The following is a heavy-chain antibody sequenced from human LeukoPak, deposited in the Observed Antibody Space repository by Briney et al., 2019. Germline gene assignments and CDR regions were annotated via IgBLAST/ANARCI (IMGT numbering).Heavy chain of an antibody. D-gene: IGHD3-9*01. CDR3: ARSGQLRYFDGHYFVY. V-gene: IGHV4-59*08. CDR1: GGSISSYY. Sequence: SETLSLTCTVSGGSISSYYWSWIRQPPGKGLEWIGYIYYSGSTNYNPSLKSRVTISVDTSKNQFSLKLSSVTAADTAVYYCARSGQLRYFDGHYFVYWGHGTLVTVSS. CDR2: IYYSGST. J-gene: IGHJ4*01.